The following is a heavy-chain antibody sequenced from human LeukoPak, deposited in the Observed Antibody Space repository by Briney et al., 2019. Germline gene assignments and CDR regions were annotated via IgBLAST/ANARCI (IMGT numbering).Heavy chain of an antibody. CDR1: GGSFSGFY. V-gene: IGHV4-34*01. J-gene: IGHJ6*03. CDR2: INHSGST. Sequence: KPSETLSLTCAVYGGSFSGFYWSWIRQPPGKGLEWIGEINHSGSTNYNPSLKSRVTISVDTSKNQFSLKLSSVTAADTAVYYCARFSIAARYYYYYYYYMDVWGKGTTVTVSS. CDR3: ARFSIAARYYYYYYYYMDV. D-gene: IGHD6-6*01.